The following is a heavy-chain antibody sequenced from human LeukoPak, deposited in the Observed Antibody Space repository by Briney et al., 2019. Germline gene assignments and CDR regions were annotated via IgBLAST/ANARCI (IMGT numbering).Heavy chain of an antibody. D-gene: IGHD3-16*01. CDR3: AEWGY. J-gene: IGHJ4*02. CDR2: ISYDGSNK. CDR1: GFTFSSYG. V-gene: IGHV3-30*18. Sequence: GGSLRLSCAASGFTFSSYGMHWVRQAPGKGLEWVALISYDGSNKYYADSVKGRFTISRDNSKNTLYLQMNSLRAEDTAVYYCAEWGYWGQGTLVTVSS.